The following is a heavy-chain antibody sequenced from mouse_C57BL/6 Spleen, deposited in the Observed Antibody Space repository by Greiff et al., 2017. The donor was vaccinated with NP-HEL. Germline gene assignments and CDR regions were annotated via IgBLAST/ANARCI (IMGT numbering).Heavy chain of an antibody. J-gene: IGHJ4*01. CDR3: ARHAITSAMDY. CDR2: ISSGGSYT. V-gene: IGHV5-6*01. D-gene: IGHD1-2*01. CDR1: GFTFSSYG. Sequence: EVQGVESGGDLVKPGGSLKLSCAASGFTFSSYGMSWVRQTPDKRLEWVATISSGGSYTYYPDSVKGRFTISRDNAKNTLYLQMSSLKSEDTAMYYCARHAITSAMDYWGQGTSVTVSS.